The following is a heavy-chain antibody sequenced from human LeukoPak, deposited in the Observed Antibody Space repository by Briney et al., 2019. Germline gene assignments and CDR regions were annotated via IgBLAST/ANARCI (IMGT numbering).Heavy chain of an antibody. CDR1: GFTFSTYW. CDR2: IIQDGGEK. J-gene: IGHJ4*02. D-gene: IGHD2-2*01. CDR3: ARDCTSTSCFDY. V-gene: IGHV3-7*01. Sequence: GGSLRLSCAASGFTFSTYWMSWVRQAPGKGLEWVANIIQDGGEKYYVDSVKGRFTISRDNAKNSLYLQLNSLRAEDTAVYYCARDCTSTSCFDYWGQGTLVTVSS.